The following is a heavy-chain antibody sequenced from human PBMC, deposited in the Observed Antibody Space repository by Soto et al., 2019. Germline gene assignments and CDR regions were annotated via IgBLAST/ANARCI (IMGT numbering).Heavy chain of an antibody. V-gene: IGHV3-30*18. CDR3: AKDLSSGYFDY. CDR1: GFTFSSYG. CDR2: ISYDGSNK. J-gene: IGHJ4*02. D-gene: IGHD6-25*01. Sequence: QVQLVESGGGVVQPGRSLRLSCAASGFTFSSYGMHWVRQAPGKGLEWVAVISYDGSNKYYADSVKGRFTISRDNSKNTRYRQMNSLRAEDTAVYYCAKDLSSGYFDYWGQGTLVTVSS.